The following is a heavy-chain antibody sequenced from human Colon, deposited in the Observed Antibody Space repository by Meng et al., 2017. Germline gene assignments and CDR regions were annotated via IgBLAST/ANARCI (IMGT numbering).Heavy chain of an antibody. CDR1: GVSVKSGMYY. D-gene: IGHD6-19*01. J-gene: IGHJ4*02. CDR3: AREGPIAVAGYDY. Sequence: VWLKELGAGVVRPSETLSLTCTVSGVSVKSGMYYWNWIRQPPGKTLEWIGYIYSSGSTTYNPSLKSRVTISLDTPKNQFYLKLTSVTAADTAVYYCAREGPIAVAGYDYWGQGTLVTVSS. V-gene: IGHV4-61*01. CDR2: IYSSGST.